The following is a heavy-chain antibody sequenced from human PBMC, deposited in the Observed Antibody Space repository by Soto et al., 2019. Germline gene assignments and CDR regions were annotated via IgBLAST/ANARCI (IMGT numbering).Heavy chain of an antibody. V-gene: IGHV4-31*03. CDR2: IYYSGST. J-gene: IGHJ4*02. Sequence: QVQLQESGPGLVKPSQTLSLTCTVSGGSISSGGYYWSWIRQHPGKGLEWIGYIYYSGSTYYNPSLKSRVTISVDTPKNQFSLKLSSVTAADTAVYYCARGGSSSPYFDSWGQGTLVTVSS. CDR1: GGSISSGGYY. D-gene: IGHD6-13*01. CDR3: ARGGSSSPYFDS.